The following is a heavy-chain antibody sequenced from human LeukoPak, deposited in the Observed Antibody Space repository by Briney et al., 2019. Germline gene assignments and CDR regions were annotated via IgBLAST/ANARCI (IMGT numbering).Heavy chain of an antibody. CDR1: GGSISNYY. J-gene: IGHJ4*02. Sequence: SETLSLTCTVSGGSISNYYWNWIRQPPGKGLEWIGNIYYSGTTYYNPSLKSRVTISVDTSKNQFSLKLSSVTAADTAFYYCAREMLNGSGYFDYWGQGTLVTVSS. CDR2: IYYSGTT. V-gene: IGHV4-59*12. D-gene: IGHD3-3*01. CDR3: AREMLNGSGYFDY.